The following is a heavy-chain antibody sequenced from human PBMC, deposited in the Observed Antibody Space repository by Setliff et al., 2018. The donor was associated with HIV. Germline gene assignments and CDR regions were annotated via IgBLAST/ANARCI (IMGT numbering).Heavy chain of an antibody. CDR2: ISWNRGAI. CDR1: GFNLDEFA. J-gene: IGHJ4*02. CDR3: VTSEVGGASPFDY. Sequence: GGSLRLSCAASGFNLDEFAMHWVRQRPRKGLELVSSISWNRGAIAYADSVRGRFTISRDDAKNSLYLQMNSLRPEDTALYYCVTSEVGGASPFDYWGQGTLVTVSS. V-gene: IGHV3-9*01. D-gene: IGHD3-3*01.